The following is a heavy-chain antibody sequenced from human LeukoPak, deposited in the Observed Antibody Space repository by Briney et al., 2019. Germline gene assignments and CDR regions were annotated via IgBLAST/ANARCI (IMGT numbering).Heavy chain of an antibody. CDR2: INPNSGGT. Sequence: GASVKVSCKASGGTFSSYAISWVRQAPGQGLEWMGRINPNSGGTNYAQKFQGRVTMTRDTSISTAYMELSRLRSDDTAVYYCAREIGDYIGDYWGQGTLVTVSS. J-gene: IGHJ4*02. V-gene: IGHV1-2*06. D-gene: IGHD4-17*01. CDR3: AREIGDYIGDY. CDR1: GGTFSSYA.